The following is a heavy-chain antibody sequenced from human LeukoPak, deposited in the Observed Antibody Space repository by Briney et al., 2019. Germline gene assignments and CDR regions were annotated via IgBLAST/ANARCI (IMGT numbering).Heavy chain of an antibody. Sequence: GGSLRLSCAASGFTFSSYWMSWVRQAPGKGLGWVANIKQDGSEKYYVDSVKGRFTISRDNAKNSLYLQMNSLRAEDTAVYYCARVDIVVVVAALGWFDPWGQGTLVTVSS. CDR2: IKQDGSEK. CDR1: GFTFSSYW. D-gene: IGHD2-15*01. V-gene: IGHV3-7*03. CDR3: ARVDIVVVVAALGWFDP. J-gene: IGHJ5*02.